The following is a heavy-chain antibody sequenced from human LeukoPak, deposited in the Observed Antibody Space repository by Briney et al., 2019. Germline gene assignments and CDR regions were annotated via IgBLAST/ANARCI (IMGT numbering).Heavy chain of an antibody. Sequence: SQTLSLTCAVSGGSISSGGYYWSWIRQHPGKGLEWIGYIYYSGSTYYNPSLKSRVTISVDTSKNQFSLKLSSVTAADTAVYYCARTLGRSDYGGKGPDYWGQGTLVTVSS. J-gene: IGHJ4*02. CDR3: ARTLGRSDYGGKGPDY. V-gene: IGHV4-31*11. CDR2: IYYSGST. D-gene: IGHD4-23*01. CDR1: GGSISSGGYY.